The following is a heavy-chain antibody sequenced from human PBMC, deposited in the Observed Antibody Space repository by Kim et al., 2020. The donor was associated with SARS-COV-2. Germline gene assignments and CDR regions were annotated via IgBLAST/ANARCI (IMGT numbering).Heavy chain of an antibody. V-gene: IGHV2-5*01. CDR1: EFSLTTGGVG. J-gene: IGHJ6*02. CDR2: IYGSDQK. CDR3: AHDSPGLYGFDV. D-gene: IGHD6-19*01. Sequence: SGPTLVNPTQTLTLTCVFSEFSLTTGGVGVAWVRQPPGKALEWLALIYGSDQKWYSPSLKRRLTIVKDASNNKVILTLTNMRPVDAGTYYCAHDSPGLYGFDVWGPGTTVTVSS.